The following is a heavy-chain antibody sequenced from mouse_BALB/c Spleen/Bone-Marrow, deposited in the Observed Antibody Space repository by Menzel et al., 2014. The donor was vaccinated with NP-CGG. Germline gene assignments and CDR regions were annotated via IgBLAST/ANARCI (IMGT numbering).Heavy chain of an antibody. V-gene: IGHV1-15*01. Sequence: QVQLLQSGAELVRPGASVKLSCKALGYTFTDYDMHWVKQTPVHGLEWIGAIHPGSGGTAYNQKFKGKATLTAAKSSSEAYMELSSQTAEDSAVYHCAREGIREAALDYWGQGTLVTVSA. CDR1: GYTFTDYD. D-gene: IGHD5-2*01. CDR2: IHPGSGGT. CDR3: AREGIREAALDY. J-gene: IGHJ3*01.